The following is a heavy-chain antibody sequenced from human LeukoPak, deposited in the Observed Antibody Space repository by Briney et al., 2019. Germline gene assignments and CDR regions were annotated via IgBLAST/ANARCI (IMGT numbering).Heavy chain of an antibody. CDR3: ATSHELDI. CDR2: ISDSGDYT. V-gene: IGHV3-23*01. Sequence: GGSLRLSCAASGFPFSSYVMSWVRQAPGRGLEWVSSISDSGDYTYYADSVKGRFTISRDNSKNTLYLQMNSLRAEDTAVYYCATSHELDIWGQGTMVTVSS. J-gene: IGHJ3*02. CDR1: GFPFSSYV.